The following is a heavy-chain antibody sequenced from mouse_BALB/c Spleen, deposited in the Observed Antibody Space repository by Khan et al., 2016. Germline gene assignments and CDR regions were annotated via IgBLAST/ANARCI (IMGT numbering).Heavy chain of an antibody. CDR1: GFNIKDTY. D-gene: IGHD3-3*01. Sequence: VQLKQAGAELVKPGASVKLSCTASGFNIKDTYMHWVKQRPEQGLEWIGRIDPANGNTKYDPKFQGKATITADTSSNTAYLQLSSLTSEDTAVYYCARGAAGFAYWGQVTLVTVSA. J-gene: IGHJ3*01. CDR3: ARGAAGFAY. CDR2: IDPANGNT. V-gene: IGHV14-3*02.